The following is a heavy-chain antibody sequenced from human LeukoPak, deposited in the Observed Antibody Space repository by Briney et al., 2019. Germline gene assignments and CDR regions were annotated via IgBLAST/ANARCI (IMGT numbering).Heavy chain of an antibody. J-gene: IGHJ6*03. CDR1: GGSISSYY. CDR3: ARVGGDGSGSYYTPDYYYYYYMDV. D-gene: IGHD3-10*01. CDR2: IYYSGST. V-gene: IGHV4-59*01. Sequence: SETLSLTGTVSGGSISSYYWSWIRQPPGKGLEWIGYIYYSGSTNYNPSLKSRVTISVDTSKNQFSLKLSSVTAADTAVYYCARVGGDGSGSYYTPDYYYYYYMDVWGKGTTVTVSS.